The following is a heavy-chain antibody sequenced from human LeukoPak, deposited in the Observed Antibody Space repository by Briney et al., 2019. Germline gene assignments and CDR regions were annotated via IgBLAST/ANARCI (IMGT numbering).Heavy chain of an antibody. J-gene: IGHJ4*02. CDR3: AREEEGDYSDYFDY. CDR1: GVSIRSYS. D-gene: IGHD2-15*01. Sequence: SETLSLTCSVSGVSIRSYSWSWIRQPSGKGLEWIGRIQTSGSTNYNPSLRSRVTMSVDTPKNQFSLKLSSVTAADTAVYYCAREEEGDYSDYFDYWGQGTLVTVSS. CDR2: IQTSGST. V-gene: IGHV4-4*07.